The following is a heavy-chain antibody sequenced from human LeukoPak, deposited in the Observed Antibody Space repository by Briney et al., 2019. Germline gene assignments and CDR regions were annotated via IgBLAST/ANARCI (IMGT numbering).Heavy chain of an antibody. V-gene: IGHV4-39*01. CDR1: GGSISSNTYF. CDR3: ATSDTVSTYNWFDP. D-gene: IGHD5/OR15-5a*01. Sequence: SETLSLTCNVSGGSISSNTYFWGWIRRPAGKGLEWIGSIRYSGSTYYNPSLKSRVTISVDTSKNQFSLNLSSLTAADTAVYYCATSDTVSTYNWFDPWGQGTLVTVS. CDR2: IRYSGST. J-gene: IGHJ5*02.